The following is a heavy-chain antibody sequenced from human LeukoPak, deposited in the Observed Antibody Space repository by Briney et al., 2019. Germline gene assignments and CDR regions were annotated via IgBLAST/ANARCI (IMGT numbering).Heavy chain of an antibody. V-gene: IGHV4-59*08. CDR1: GDSISSYY. CDR2: IYYSGGT. CDR3: ARHFAYSSSSYFDY. D-gene: IGHD6-6*01. J-gene: IGHJ4*02. Sequence: SETLSLTCTVSGDSISSYYWSWIRQPPGKGLEWIGYIYYSGGTDYNPSLKSRVTISVDTSKNQFSLKLRSVTAADTAVYYCARHFAYSSSSYFDYWGQGSLVTVSS.